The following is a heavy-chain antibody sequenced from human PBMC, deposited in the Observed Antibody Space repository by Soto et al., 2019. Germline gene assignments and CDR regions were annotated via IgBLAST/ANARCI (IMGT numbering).Heavy chain of an antibody. J-gene: IGHJ4*02. Sequence: QVQLVQSGAGVKKPGSSVKVSCKASGGTFSSYSISWVRQAPGQGLEWMGRIIPIVGIANYAQKFQGRVTIIADKSTSTAYMELSSLRSEDTAVYYCARVGYCSGGSCDHIVNWGQGTLVTVSS. CDR2: IIPIVGIA. CDR3: ARVGYCSGGSCDHIVN. D-gene: IGHD2-15*01. V-gene: IGHV1-69*02. CDR1: GGTFSSYS.